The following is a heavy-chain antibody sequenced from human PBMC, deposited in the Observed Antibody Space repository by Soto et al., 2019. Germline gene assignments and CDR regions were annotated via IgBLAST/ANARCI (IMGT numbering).Heavy chain of an antibody. CDR3: ARGGGSCSLASCQPSTNYYGMDV. V-gene: IGHV4-31*03. CDR2: IYYSGST. Sequence: PSETLSLTCTVSGGSISSGGFYWGWIRQHPGKGLEWIGYIYYSGSTYYNPSLKSRVTISLDTSKNQFSLKLTSVTAADTALYYCARGGGSCSLASCQPSTNYYGMDVWGQGTTVTVSS. CDR1: GGSISSGGFY. D-gene: IGHD2-2*01. J-gene: IGHJ6*02.